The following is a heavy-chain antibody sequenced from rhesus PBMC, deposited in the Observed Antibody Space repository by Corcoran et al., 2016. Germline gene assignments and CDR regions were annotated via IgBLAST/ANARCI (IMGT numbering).Heavy chain of an antibody. V-gene: IGHV4-173*01. CDR1: GGSVSSDY. CDR2: ISGSRGSA. CDR3: AAFYGLDS. Sequence: QLQLQESGPGMVKPSETLSLTCAVSGGSVSSDYWTWIRQPPGKGLEWIGRISGSRGSADYNPSLKTRVTIYTDTSKTQFSLNLRSVTAADTAVYYCAAFYGLDSWGQGVVVTVSS. J-gene: IGHJ6*01.